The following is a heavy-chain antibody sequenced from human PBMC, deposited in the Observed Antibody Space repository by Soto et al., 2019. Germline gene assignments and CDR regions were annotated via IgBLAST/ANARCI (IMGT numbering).Heavy chain of an antibody. CDR1: GFNFNDYY. Sequence: QVQLVQSGGGLVKPGGSLRLSCEASGFNFNDYYMSWIRQAPGKGLEWVSDINSDGTTTHYADSVKGRFTISRDNAKNSLYLQMVSLIVDDTAVYYCSRDAWGGPSGQGTLVTVS. CDR2: INSDGTTT. CDR3: SRDAWGGP. D-gene: IGHD3-10*01. J-gene: IGHJ5*02. V-gene: IGHV3-11*01.